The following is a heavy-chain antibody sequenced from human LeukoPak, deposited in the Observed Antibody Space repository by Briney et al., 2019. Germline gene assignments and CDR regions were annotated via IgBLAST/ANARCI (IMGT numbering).Heavy chain of an antibody. Sequence: GGSLRLSCAASGFTFSSNSMNWVRQAPGKGLEWVSYISSTGGTIYYADSMKGRFTISRDNAKNSLYLQMNSLRAEDTAVYYCAKDLDAVRGDPSYFDYWGQGTLVTVSS. CDR1: GFTFSSNS. CDR3: AKDLDAVRGDPSYFDY. V-gene: IGHV3-48*04. CDR2: ISSTGGTI. J-gene: IGHJ4*02. D-gene: IGHD3-10*01.